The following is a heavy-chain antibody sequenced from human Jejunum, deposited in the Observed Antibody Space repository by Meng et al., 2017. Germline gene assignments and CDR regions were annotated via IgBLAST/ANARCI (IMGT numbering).Heavy chain of an antibody. Sequence: QLQLQESGPGLVRPSETLSLICTVAGGSVSRAGYQWGWIRQPPGKGLEWXGYASTNYNPSLKSRVTISLDTSRNQFSLSLSSVTAADTAVYYCARDHMGSLDYWGQGILVTSPQ. J-gene: IGHJ4*02. D-gene: IGHD1-26*01. CDR1: GGSVSRAGYQ. CDR2: AST. V-gene: IGHV4-61*08. CDR3: ARDHMGSLDY.